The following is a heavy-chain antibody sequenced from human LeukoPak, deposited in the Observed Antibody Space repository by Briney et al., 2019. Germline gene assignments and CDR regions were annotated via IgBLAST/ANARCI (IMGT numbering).Heavy chain of an antibody. V-gene: IGHV4-39*01. D-gene: IGHD3-22*01. Sequence: SETLSLTCAVSGGSISSTGYCWAWIRQPPGKGPEWIGTIYYSGSTYHNTSLKSRITMSVDTSRNQFSLKLSPVDAADTAVYYCAKAGVRYFDSSGLYAFDFWGQGTTVTVSS. CDR2: IYYSGST. J-gene: IGHJ3*01. CDR3: AKAGVRYFDSSGLYAFDF. CDR1: GGSISSTGYC.